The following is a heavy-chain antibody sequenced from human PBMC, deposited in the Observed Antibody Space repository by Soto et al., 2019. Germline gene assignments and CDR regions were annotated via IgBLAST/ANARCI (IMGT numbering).Heavy chain of an antibody. D-gene: IGHD3-22*01. J-gene: IGHJ5*02. CDR3: ARDLIRNTMIVVVTPFDP. CDR2: ISSSSSTI. Sequence: GGSLRLSCAASGFTFSSYSMNWVRQAPGKGLEWVSYISSSSSTIYYADSVKGRFTISRDNAKNSLYLQMNSLRDEDTAVYYCARDLIRNTMIVVVTPFDPWGQGTLVTVSS. CDR1: GFTFSSYS. V-gene: IGHV3-48*02.